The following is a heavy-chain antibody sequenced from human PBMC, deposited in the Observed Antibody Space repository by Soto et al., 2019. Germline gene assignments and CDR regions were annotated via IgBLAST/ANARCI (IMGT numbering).Heavy chain of an antibody. Sequence: PSQTLYYNWIFSYGAIRNYSWSLIPQPTGKGLEWIGYIKNNGDTDYNPSLESRVTISVDTSKNQISLNLTSLTGADAGVYYCVASRRYWGQGTLDTV. CDR3: VASRRY. J-gene: IGHJ4*01. CDR2: IKNNGDT. CDR1: YGAIRNYS. V-gene: IGHV4-59*01.